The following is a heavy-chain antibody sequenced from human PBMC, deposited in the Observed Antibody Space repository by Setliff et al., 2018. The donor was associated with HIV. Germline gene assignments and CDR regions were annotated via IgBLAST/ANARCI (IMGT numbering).Heavy chain of an antibody. CDR2: INPGGGNT. D-gene: IGHD2-15*01. CDR3: VRDWYCSGGSCSNCFDP. Sequence: GASVKVSCKASGYTFTNFYMHWVRQAPGQGLEWMGIINPGGGNTRYAQRFQGRVSMTRDTSTSTVYMELSSLRSEDTAVYYCVRDWYCSGGSCSNCFDPWGQGTLVTVSS. V-gene: IGHV1-46*01. J-gene: IGHJ5*02. CDR1: GYTFTNFY.